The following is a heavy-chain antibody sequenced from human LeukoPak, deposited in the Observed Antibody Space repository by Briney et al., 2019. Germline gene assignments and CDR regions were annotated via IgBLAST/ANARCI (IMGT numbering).Heavy chain of an antibody. CDR1: GYTFTGYY. CDR2: INPNSGGT. V-gene: IGHV1-2*06. Sequence: ASVKVSCKASGYTFTGYYMHWVRQAPGQGLEWMGRINPNSGGTNYAQKFQGRVTMTRDTSISTAYMELSRLRSDDTAVYYCARSVGLYDNSNYYSGDFDYWGQGTLVTVPS. CDR3: ARSVGLYDNSNYYSGDFDY. J-gene: IGHJ4*02. D-gene: IGHD3-22*01.